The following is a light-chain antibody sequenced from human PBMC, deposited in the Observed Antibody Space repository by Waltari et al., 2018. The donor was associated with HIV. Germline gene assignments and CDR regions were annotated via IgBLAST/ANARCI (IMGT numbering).Light chain of an antibody. CDR1: STDVGNFNL. Sequence: QSALTQPASVYGSPGQSITISCTGTSTDVGNFNLVSWYQQYPGKAPKLLIYEVTKRPSGASNRFSASKSGNTASLTISGLRAEDEADYYCYSYSDTSSSYVFGTGTKVTVL. CDR3: YSYSDTSSSYV. CDR2: EVT. J-gene: IGLJ1*01. V-gene: IGLV2-23*02.